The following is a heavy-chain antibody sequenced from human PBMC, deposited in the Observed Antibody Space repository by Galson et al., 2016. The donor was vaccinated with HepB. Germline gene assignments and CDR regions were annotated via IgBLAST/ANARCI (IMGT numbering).Heavy chain of an antibody. CDR1: GYSISSDYF. Sequence: SETLSLTCTVSGYSISSDYFWGWIRQPPVKGLEWIGTIARSGNIHYNPSLKSRVTMSVDTSKNQFSLKLSSVTASDTAVYYCVTRNPSSASDHWGQGTLVTVSS. V-gene: IGHV4-38-2*02. D-gene: IGHD1-14*01. J-gene: IGHJ4*02. CDR2: IARSGNI. CDR3: VTRNPSSASDH.